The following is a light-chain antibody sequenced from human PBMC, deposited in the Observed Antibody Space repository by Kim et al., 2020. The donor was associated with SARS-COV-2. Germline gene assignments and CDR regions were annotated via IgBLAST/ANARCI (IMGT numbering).Light chain of an antibody. CDR3: QQRSNWPPVT. J-gene: IGKJ4*01. V-gene: IGKV3-11*01. CDR2: ELS. Sequence: PLTTRPRHILAKHIAWYQQKRAPAPKLLIYELSNRATGIPPRFSGTGSGTDFPLTISTLEPEDFAVYYCQQRSNWPPVTFGAGTKVDIK. CDR1: HILAKH.